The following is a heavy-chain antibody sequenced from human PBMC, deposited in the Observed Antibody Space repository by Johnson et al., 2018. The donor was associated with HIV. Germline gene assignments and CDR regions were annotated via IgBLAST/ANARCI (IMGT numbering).Heavy chain of an antibody. J-gene: IGHJ3*01. CDR1: GFTFSSYA. D-gene: IGHD1-26*01. Sequence: VQLVESGGGVVRPGGSLRLSCAASGFTFSSYAMHWVRQVSKKGLEWVAGISWNSDTIGYADSVKGRFTISRDNAKNSLYLQMKSLRLEDTALYFCARDLTWEMQDTFDLWCQGTMVTVSS. CDR3: ARDLTWEMQDTFDL. CDR2: ISWNSDTI. V-gene: IGHV3-9*01.